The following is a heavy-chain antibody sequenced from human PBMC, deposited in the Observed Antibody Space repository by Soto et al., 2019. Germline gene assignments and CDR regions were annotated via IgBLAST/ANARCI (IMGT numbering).Heavy chain of an antibody. J-gene: IGHJ4*02. CDR1: GYSISSSNW. CDR2: IYYSGTT. CDR3: ARREIQGPIDY. Sequence: QVQLQESGPGLVKPSDTLSLTCAVSGYSISSSNWWGWIRQPPGKGLEWIGYIYYSGTTYYNPSLKCRVTMSVDTSKNQFSLKLTSLTAVDTAVYYCARREIQGPIDYWGQGTLVTVSS. V-gene: IGHV4-28*01. D-gene: IGHD1-26*01.